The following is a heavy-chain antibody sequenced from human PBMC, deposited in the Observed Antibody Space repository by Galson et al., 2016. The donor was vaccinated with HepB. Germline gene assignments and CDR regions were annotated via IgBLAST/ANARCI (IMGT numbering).Heavy chain of an antibody. V-gene: IGHV4-34*01. D-gene: IGHD1-14*01. CDR1: GESLNDYY. J-gene: IGHJ6*02. CDR2: INHHGGT. CDR3: ARCKRGNRYFFFYYGMDV. Sequence: SETLSLTCAVYGESLNDYYFFWIRQPPGKGLEWIGEINHHGGTNYNPSLKSRGTISLDTSKKEISLRLRSVTAADTGVYYCARCKRGNRYFFFYYGMDVWGQGTTVTVSS.